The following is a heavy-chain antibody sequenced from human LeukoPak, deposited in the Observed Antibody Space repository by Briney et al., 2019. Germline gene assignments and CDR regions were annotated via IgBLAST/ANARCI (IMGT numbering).Heavy chain of an antibody. V-gene: IGHV4-59*01. J-gene: IGHJ6*02. CDR2: ISYSGST. Sequence: SETLSLTCTVSGGSISSYYWSWIRQPPGKGLEWIGHISYSGSTNYNPSLKSRVTISADTSKNQFSLNLNSVTAADTAVYYCARYHCSSTSCSPNYYYGMDVWGQGTTVTDSS. D-gene: IGHD2-2*01. CDR1: GGSISSYY. CDR3: ARYHCSSTSCSPNYYYGMDV.